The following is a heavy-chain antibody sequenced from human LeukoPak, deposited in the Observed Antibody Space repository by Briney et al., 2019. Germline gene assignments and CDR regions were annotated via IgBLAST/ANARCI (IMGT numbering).Heavy chain of an antibody. CDR2: IRYDGGNK. J-gene: IGHJ4*02. V-gene: IGHV3-30*02. D-gene: IGHD6-6*01. CDR3: AKDLGPYSSSSFDY. Sequence: PGGSLRLSCAASGFTFSSYGMHRVRQAPGEGLEWVAFIRYDGGNKYYVDSVKGRFTISRDNSKNTLYLQMNSLRAEDTAVYYCAKDLGPYSSSSFDYWGQGTLVTVSS. CDR1: GFTFSSYG.